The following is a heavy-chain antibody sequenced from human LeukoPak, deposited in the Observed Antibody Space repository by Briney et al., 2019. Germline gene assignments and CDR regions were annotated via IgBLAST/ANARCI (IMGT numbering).Heavy chain of an antibody. Sequence: ASVKVSCKASGYTFTGYFMHWVRQAPGQGLAWMGWINPNSGGTNYAQKFQGRVTMTRDTSISNAYMELSRLRSDDADVYYCARDDIVAPNSYWGQGTLVTVSS. CDR1: GYTFTGYF. J-gene: IGHJ4*02. V-gene: IGHV1-2*02. CDR3: ARDDIVAPNSY. D-gene: IGHD2/OR15-2a*01. CDR2: INPNSGGT.